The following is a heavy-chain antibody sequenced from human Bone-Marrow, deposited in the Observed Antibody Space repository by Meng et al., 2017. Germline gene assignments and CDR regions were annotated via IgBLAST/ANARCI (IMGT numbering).Heavy chain of an antibody. J-gene: IGHJ4*02. D-gene: IGHD2-21*02. CDR3: ARDHTPYCGGDCYSDY. CDR2: INPYSGAT. V-gene: IGHV1-2*06. CDR1: AYTFSAYY. Sequence: ASVKVSCKASAYTFSAYYIHWVRQAPGQGLEWMGRINPYSGATNYAQKFQGRVTMTRDTSISTAYMELSRMIPDDTAVYYCARDHTPYCGGDCYSDYWGQGTLVTVSS.